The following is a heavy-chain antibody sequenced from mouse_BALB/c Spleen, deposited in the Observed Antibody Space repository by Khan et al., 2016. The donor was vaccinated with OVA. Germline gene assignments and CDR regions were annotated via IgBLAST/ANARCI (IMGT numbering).Heavy chain of an antibody. V-gene: IGHV1-63*02. CDR1: GYTFSNYW. J-gene: IGHJ2*01. CDR2: IYPGGGYT. CDR3: ARRGAAGATCDYFDY. D-gene: IGHD3-1*01. Sequence: QVQLQQSGTELARPGTSVKMSCKAAGYTFSNYWIGWVKQRPGHGLEWIGDIYPGGGYTNYNENFKGKATLTADTSSSTAYMQLSSLASEDPASFNCARRGAAGATCDYFDYWGQGTTLTVSS.